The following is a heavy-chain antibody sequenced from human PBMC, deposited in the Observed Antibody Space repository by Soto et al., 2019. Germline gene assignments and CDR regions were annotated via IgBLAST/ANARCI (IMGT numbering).Heavy chain of an antibody. D-gene: IGHD3-9*01. Sequence: ASVKVSCKASGYTFTGYYMHWVRQAPGQGLEWMGWINPNSGGTNYAQKFQGRVTMTRDTSISTAYMELSRLRSDDTAVYYCARSPTYYDIVTGYYLGNWFDPWGQGTLVTVSS. V-gene: IGHV1-2*02. J-gene: IGHJ5*02. CDR2: INPNSGGT. CDR3: ARSPTYYDIVTGYYLGNWFDP. CDR1: GYTFTGYY.